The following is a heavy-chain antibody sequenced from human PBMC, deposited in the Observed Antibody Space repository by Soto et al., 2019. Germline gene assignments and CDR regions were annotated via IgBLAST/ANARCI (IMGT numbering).Heavy chain of an antibody. CDR3: TTEPTVSRYCSSTSCYVSDAFDI. CDR2: IKSKTDGGTT. CDR1: GFTFSNAW. D-gene: IGHD2-2*01. V-gene: IGHV3-15*01. Sequence: GGSLRLSCAASGFTFSNAWMSWVRQAPGKGLEWVGRIKSKTDGGTTDYAAPVKGRFTISRDDSKNTLYLQMNSLKTEDTAVYYCTTEPTVSRYCSSTSCYVSDAFDIWGQGTMVTVSS. J-gene: IGHJ3*02.